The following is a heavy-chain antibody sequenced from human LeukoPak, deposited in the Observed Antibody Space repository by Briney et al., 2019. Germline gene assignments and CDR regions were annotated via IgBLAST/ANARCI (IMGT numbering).Heavy chain of an antibody. V-gene: IGHV3-7*04. J-gene: IGHJ4*02. CDR1: GFPFSSYW. CDR2: IKQDGSKK. Sequence: GGSLRLSCVASGFPFSSYWMTWVRQAPGKGLEWVANIKQDGSKKSHVDSVKGRFTISRDNAKNSLYLQMNSLRAEDTAIYYCTRVGYIDEGIDYWGQGTLVTVSS. D-gene: IGHD5-24*01. CDR3: TRVGYIDEGIDY.